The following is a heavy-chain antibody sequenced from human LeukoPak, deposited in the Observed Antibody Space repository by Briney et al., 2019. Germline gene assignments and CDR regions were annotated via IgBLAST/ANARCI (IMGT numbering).Heavy chain of an antibody. Sequence: GGSLRLSCAASGFTFSSYAMHWVRQAPGKGLEWVAVISYDGSNKYNADSMKGRFTISRDNSKNTLYLQMNSLRAEDTAVYYCARADPAPDFWSGYDRPPPDYWGQGTLVTVSS. D-gene: IGHD3-3*01. CDR1: GFTFSSYA. CDR3: ARADPAPDFWSGYDRPPPDY. V-gene: IGHV3-30-3*01. CDR2: ISYDGSNK. J-gene: IGHJ4*02.